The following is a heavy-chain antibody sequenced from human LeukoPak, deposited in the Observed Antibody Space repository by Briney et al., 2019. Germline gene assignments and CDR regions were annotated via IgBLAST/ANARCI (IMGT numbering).Heavy chain of an antibody. CDR3: ARVLRYFDPSYYYYGMDV. V-gene: IGHV3-7*03. CDR1: GFAFSSYW. J-gene: IGHJ6*02. Sequence: PGGSLRLSCAASGFAFSSYWMSWVRQAPGKGLEWVANIKQDGSEKYYVDSVKGRFTISRDNAKNSLYLQMNSLRAEDTAVYYCARVLRYFDPSYYYYGMDVWGQGTTVTVSS. CDR2: IKQDGSEK. D-gene: IGHD3-9*01.